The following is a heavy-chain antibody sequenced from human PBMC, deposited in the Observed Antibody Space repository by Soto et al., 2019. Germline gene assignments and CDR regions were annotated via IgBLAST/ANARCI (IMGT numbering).Heavy chain of an antibody. D-gene: IGHD3-22*01. J-gene: IGHJ4*02. V-gene: IGHV3-53*01. CDR1: GFTVSSNY. CDR3: ARDLPYDSSGYYSDY. Sequence: GGSLRLSCAASGFTVSSNYMSWVRQAPGKGLEWVSVIHSGGSTYYADSVKGRFTISRDNSKNTLYLQMNSLRAEDTAVYYCARDLPYDSSGYYSDYWGQGTLVTV. CDR2: IHSGGST.